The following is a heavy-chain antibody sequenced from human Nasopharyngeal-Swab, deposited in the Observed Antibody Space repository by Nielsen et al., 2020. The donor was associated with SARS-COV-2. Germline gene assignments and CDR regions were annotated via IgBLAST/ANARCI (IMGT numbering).Heavy chain of an antibody. V-gene: IGHV4-4*07. CDR1: GGSISSYY. CDR2: IYTSGST. CDR3: ARDRVDDYYDSSGQVYYFDY. Sequence: SETLSLPCTASGGSISSYYWSWIRQPAGKGLEWIGRIYTSGSTNYNPSLKSRVTMSVDTSKNQFSLKLSSVTAADTAVYYCARDRVDDYYDSSGQVYYFDYWGQGTLVTVSS. D-gene: IGHD3-22*01. J-gene: IGHJ4*02.